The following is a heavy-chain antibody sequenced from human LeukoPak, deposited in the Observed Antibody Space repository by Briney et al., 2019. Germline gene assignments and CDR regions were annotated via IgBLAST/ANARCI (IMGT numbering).Heavy chain of an antibody. CDR2: ISAYNGNT. V-gene: IGHV1-18*01. J-gene: IGHJ4*02. CDR3: ARDVGRDIVVLPAASFDY. Sequence: GASVKVSCKASGYTFTSYGISWVRQAPGQGLEWMGWISAYNGNTNYAQKLQGRVTMTTDTSTSTAYMELRSLRSDDTAVYYCARDVGRDIVVLPAASFDYWGQGTLVTVSS. D-gene: IGHD2-2*01. CDR1: GYTFTSYG.